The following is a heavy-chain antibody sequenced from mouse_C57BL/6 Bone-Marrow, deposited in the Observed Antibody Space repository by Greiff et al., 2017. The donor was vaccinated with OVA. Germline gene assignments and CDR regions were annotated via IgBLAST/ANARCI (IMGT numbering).Heavy chain of an antibody. CDR3: TRDLRHVTTVFDY. CDR2: ISSCGDYI. V-gene: IGHV5-9-1*02. J-gene: IGHJ2*01. D-gene: IGHD1-1*01. CDR1: GFTFSSYA. Sequence: DVKLVESGAGLVKPGGSLKLSCAASGFTFSSYAMSWVRQTPEKRLEWVAYISSCGDYIYYADTVKGRFTISSDNARNTLDLQMSSLKSEDTAMYYCTRDLRHVTTVFDYWGQGTTRTVSS.